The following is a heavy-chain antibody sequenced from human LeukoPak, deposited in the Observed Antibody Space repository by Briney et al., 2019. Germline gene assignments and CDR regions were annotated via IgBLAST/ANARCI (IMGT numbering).Heavy chain of an antibody. V-gene: IGHV3-21*01. CDR1: GFTLSNYG. CDR2: INSGSTYM. J-gene: IGHJ3*02. Sequence: GRSLRLSCAASGFTLSNYGTHWVRKAPGKGLEWVSSINSGSTYMYYADSVKGRFTISRDNAQNSMYLQMNSLRAEDTAVYYCGRVGGRSKAAKGDVFDIWGQGTMVVVSS. CDR3: GRVGGRSKAAKGDVFDI. D-gene: IGHD6-6*01.